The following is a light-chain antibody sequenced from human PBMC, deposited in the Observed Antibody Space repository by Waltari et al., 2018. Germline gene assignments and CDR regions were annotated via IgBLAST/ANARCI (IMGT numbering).Light chain of an antibody. Sequence: QHELTQSPSASASLGASVKLTCILSSGHSSYAIAWHQQQPQKGPRYLMKLNSDGSHNKGDGLPDRFSGSSSGAERYLTISSLQSEDEADYYCQTWGTGTHVVFGGGTKLTVL. CDR1: SGHSSYA. CDR3: QTWGTGTHVV. V-gene: IGLV4-69*01. J-gene: IGLJ2*01. CDR2: LNSDGSH.